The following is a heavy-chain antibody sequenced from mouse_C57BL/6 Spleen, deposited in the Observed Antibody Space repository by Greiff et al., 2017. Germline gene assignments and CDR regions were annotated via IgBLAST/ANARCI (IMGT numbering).Heavy chain of an antibody. CDR3: ARRALITGKDY. V-gene: IGHV1-64*01. J-gene: IGHJ2*01. Sequence: QVQLQQPGAELVKPGASVKLSCKASGYTFTSYWMHWVKQRPGQGLEWIGMIHPNSGSTNYNEKFKSKATLTVDKSSSTAYMQLSSLTSEDSAVYYCARRALITGKDYWGQGTTLTVSS. CDR2: IHPNSGST. CDR1: GYTFTSYW. D-gene: IGHD1-1*01.